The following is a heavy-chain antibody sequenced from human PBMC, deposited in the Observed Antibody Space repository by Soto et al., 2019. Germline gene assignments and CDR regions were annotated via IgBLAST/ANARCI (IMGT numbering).Heavy chain of an antibody. CDR1: GFTFTSYS. J-gene: IGHJ4*02. V-gene: IGHV3-21*06. CDR2: ISSTTNYI. CDR3: ARESEDLTSNFDY. Sequence: GGSLRLSCAASGFTFTSYSMNWVRQAPGKGLEWVSSISSTTNYIYYGDSMKGRFTISRDNAKNSLYLEMNSLRAEDTAVYYCARESEDLTSNFDYWGQGTLVTVSS.